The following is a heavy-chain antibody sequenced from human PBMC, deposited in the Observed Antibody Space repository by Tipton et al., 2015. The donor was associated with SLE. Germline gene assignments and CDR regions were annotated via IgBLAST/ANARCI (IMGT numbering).Heavy chain of an antibody. CDR1: GGSISSSSYY. V-gene: IGHV4-39*07. D-gene: IGHD2-15*01. Sequence: TLSLTCTVSGGSISSSSYYWSWIRQPPGKGLEWIGEINHSGSTNYNPSLKSRVTISVDTSKNQFSLKLSSVTAADTAVYYCASRGYCSGGSCRRGSWFDPWGQGTLVTVSS. CDR3: ASRGYCSGGSCRRGSWFDP. CDR2: INHSGST. J-gene: IGHJ5*02.